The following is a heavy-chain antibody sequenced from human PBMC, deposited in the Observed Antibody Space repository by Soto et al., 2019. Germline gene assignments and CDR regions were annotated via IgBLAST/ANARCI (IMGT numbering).Heavy chain of an antibody. V-gene: IGHV4-31*03. CDR1: GGSISSGGYY. CDR2: IYYSGST. CDR3: ARRNLHSPQIYGMEV. D-gene: IGHD4-4*01. Sequence: TRSLTCTVSGGSISSGGYYWSWIRQHPGKGLEWIGYIYYSGSTYYNPSLKSRVTISVDTSKNQLSLKLSSVTAADTAVYYCARRNLHSPQIYGMEVWGQGTKVTVSS. J-gene: IGHJ6*02.